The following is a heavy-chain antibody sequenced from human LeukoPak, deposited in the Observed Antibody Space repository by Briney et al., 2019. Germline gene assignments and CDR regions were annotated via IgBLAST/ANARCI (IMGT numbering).Heavy chain of an antibody. V-gene: IGHV1-69*04. CDR2: IIPILGIA. D-gene: IGHD3-3*01. J-gene: IGHJ6*02. CDR1: GGTFSSYA. Sequence: GAPVKVSCKASGGTFSSYAISWVRQAPGQGLEWMGRIIPILGIANYAQKFQGRVTITADKSTSTAYMELSSLRSEDTAVYYCASHYYDFWSVNYYYYGMDVWGQGTTVTVSS. CDR3: ASHYYDFWSVNYYYYGMDV.